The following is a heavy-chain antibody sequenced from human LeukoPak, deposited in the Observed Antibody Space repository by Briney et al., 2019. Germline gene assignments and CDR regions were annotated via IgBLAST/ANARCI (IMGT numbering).Heavy chain of an antibody. CDR3: AKGIAVADPFDY. V-gene: IGHV3-53*01. CDR1: GFTVSSNY. D-gene: IGHD6-19*01. J-gene: IGHJ4*02. Sequence: PGGSLRLSCAASGFTVSSNYMTWFRQPPGKGLQWVSMIYIGGNTYYADSVQGRFTISRDNYRNTVYLQMDSLTVEDTAVYYCAKGIAVADPFDYWGQGTLVTVSS. CDR2: IYIGGNT.